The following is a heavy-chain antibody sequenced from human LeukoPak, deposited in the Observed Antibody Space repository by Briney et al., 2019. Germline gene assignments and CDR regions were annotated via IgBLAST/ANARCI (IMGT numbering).Heavy chain of an antibody. CDR2: IYYSGST. D-gene: IGHD5-18*01. Sequence: SETLSLTCTVSGGFISSYYWSWIRQPPGKGLEWIGYIYYSGSTNYNPSLKSRVTISIDTSKNQFSLNLSSVTAADTAVYYCARGASGYSYGWGQGTLVTVSS. CDR1: GGFISSYY. CDR3: ARGASGYSYG. J-gene: IGHJ4*02. V-gene: IGHV4-59*01.